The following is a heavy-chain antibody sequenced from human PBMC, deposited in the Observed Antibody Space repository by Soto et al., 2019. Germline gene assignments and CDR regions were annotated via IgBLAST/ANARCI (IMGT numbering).Heavy chain of an antibody. J-gene: IGHJ5*02. V-gene: IGHV4-31*03. CDR1: GGSISTDGYY. CDR2: IYHSGTT. D-gene: IGHD2-15*01. Sequence: SETLSLTCSVSGGSISTDGYYWSWIRQLPGKGLEWIGYIYHSGTTYHNPSLKSRLSMSVDTSKNQFSLKLTSVTAADTAVYYCARDKYCSGGSCRKNWFDPWGQGTLVTVSS. CDR3: ARDKYCSGGSCRKNWFDP.